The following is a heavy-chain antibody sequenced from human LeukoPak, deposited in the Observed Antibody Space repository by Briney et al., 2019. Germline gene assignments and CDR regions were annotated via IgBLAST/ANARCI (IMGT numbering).Heavy chain of an antibody. CDR3: ARVLYGSGSYANWFDP. CDR2: ISSSSSYI. Sequence: GGSLRLSCAASGFTFSSYALSWVRQAPGKGLEWVSSISSSSSYIYYADSVKGRFTISRDNAKNSLYLQMNSLRAEDTAVYYCARVLYGSGSYANWFDPWGQGTLVTVFS. V-gene: IGHV3-21*01. CDR1: GFTFSSYA. J-gene: IGHJ5*02. D-gene: IGHD3-10*01.